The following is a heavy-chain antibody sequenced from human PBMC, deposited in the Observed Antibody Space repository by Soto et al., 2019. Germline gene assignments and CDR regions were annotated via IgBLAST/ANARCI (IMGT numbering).Heavy chain of an antibody. J-gene: IGHJ6*02. D-gene: IGHD3-3*01. CDR2: IYYSGSI. CDR1: GGSISSGDYY. V-gene: IGHV4-30-4*01. CDR3: ARGTSYYDFWSGSSRYYGMDV. Sequence: PSETLSLTCTVSGGSISSGDYYWSWIRQPPGKGLEWIGYIYYSGSIYYNPSLKSRVTISVDTSKNQFSLKLSSVTAADTAVYYCARGTSYYDFWSGSSRYYGMDVWGQGTTVTVSS.